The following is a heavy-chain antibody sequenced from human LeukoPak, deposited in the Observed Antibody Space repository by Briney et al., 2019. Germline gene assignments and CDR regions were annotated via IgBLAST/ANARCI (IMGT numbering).Heavy chain of an antibody. Sequence: ASVKVSCKASGYTFTSYGINWVRQATGQGLEWMGWMNPNSGNTGYAQKFQGRVTITRNTSISTAYMELSSLRSEDTAVYYCARIVVVPAAIHYYYYMDVWGKGTTVTVSS. CDR1: GYTFTSYG. J-gene: IGHJ6*03. CDR3: ARIVVVPAAIHYYYYMDV. D-gene: IGHD2-2*01. V-gene: IGHV1-8*03. CDR2: MNPNSGNT.